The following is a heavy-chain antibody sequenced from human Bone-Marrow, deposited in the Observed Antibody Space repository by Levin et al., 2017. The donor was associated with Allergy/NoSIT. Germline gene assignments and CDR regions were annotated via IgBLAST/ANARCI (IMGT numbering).Heavy chain of an antibody. CDR3: ARQQYYDRQWGWDFDI. J-gene: IGHJ2*01. CDR1: GGSIGRSLHY. Sequence: PSETLSLTCAVSGGSIGRSLHYWTWVRQPPGKGLEWIGSIFWSGTTYYNSSLARRLTLSVDESGKQISLRLRSVTVADTGVYFCARQQYYDRQWGWDFDIWGRGTPVTVSS. V-gene: IGHV4-39*01. CDR2: IFWSGTT. D-gene: IGHD3-16*01.